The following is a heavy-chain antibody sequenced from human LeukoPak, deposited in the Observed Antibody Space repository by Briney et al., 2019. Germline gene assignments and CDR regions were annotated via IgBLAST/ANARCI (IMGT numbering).Heavy chain of an antibody. CDR1: GDSFTSTSYS. D-gene: IGHD6-19*01. Sequence: SETLSLTCTVSGDSFTSTSYSWGWIRQPPGKGLTWIGTLYSTGTNYYNLSLKSRVAISGDTSKNQFSLRLSSVAAADTAIYYCARVYTSGWYQWFDPWGQGTLVTVSS. CDR3: ARVYTSGWYQWFDP. V-gene: IGHV4-39*07. J-gene: IGHJ5*02. CDR2: LYSTGTN.